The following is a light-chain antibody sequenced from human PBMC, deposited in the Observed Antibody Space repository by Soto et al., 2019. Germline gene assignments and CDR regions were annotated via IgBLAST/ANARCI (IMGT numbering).Light chain of an antibody. J-gene: IGKJ1*01. V-gene: IGKV3-20*01. CDR1: QSLTNNY. CDR2: GSS. CDR3: QKYEAFVT. Sequence: EIVLTQSPGTLSLSPGERATLSCRASQSLTNNYFAWYQQKPGRALRLLIDGSSTRATGIPDRFSGSGAGTDFNLPSSRLEPEDVAVYCCQKYEAFVTFGQGTKVEI.